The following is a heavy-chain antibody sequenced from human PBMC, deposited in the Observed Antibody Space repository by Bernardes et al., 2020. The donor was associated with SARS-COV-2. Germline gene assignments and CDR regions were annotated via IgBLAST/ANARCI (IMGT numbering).Heavy chain of an antibody. CDR2: IKSKTDGGTT. CDR3: TTGVPPLDIVVVVAATDYYYGMDV. D-gene: IGHD2-15*01. V-gene: IGHV3-15*01. CDR1: GFTFSNAW. J-gene: IGHJ6*02. Sequence: GSLRLSCAASGFTFSNAWMSWVRQAPGKGLEWVGRIKSKTDGGTTDYAAPVKGRFTISRDDSKNTLYLQMNSLKTEDTAVYYCTTGVPPLDIVVVVAATDYYYGMDVWGQGTTVTVSS.